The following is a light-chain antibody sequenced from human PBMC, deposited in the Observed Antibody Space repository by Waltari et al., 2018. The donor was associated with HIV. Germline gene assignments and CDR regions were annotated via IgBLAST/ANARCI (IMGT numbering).Light chain of an antibody. CDR3: TSYISSSSPV. CDR2: EVS. CDR1: SSDFGYYNS. J-gene: IGLJ3*02. Sequence: QSALTQPASVSGSPGQSITISCTGTSSDFGYYNSVSWYQHHPGKAPKFMIYEVSNRPSGVSDRFSGSKSGNTASLTISGLQAEDEADYFCTSYISSSSPVFGGGTKLTVL. V-gene: IGLV2-14*01.